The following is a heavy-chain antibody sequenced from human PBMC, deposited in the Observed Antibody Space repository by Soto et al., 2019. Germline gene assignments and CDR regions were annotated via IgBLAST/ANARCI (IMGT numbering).Heavy chain of an antibody. CDR3: AAPPRY. V-gene: IGHV4-39*07. CDR2: IYYSGRT. CDR1: GGSVRSSTYY. D-gene: IGHD6-6*01. J-gene: IGHJ4*02. Sequence: SETLSLTCTVSGGSVRSSTYYWGWIRQAPGKGLEWIASIYYSGRTHNNPALKSRVTMSVDTPKNQVSLNLTSVTAADTAVYFCAAPPRYWGQGILVTVSS.